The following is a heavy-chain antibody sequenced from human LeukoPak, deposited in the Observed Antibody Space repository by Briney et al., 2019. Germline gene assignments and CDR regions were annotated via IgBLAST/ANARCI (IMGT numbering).Heavy chain of an antibody. CDR1: GFTFSSYA. CDR3: AKARDYYDSSEVDY. V-gene: IGHV3-23*01. CDR2: ISGSGGST. D-gene: IGHD3-22*01. Sequence: GGSLRLSCAASGFTFSSYAMSWVRQAPGKGLEWVSAISGSGGSTYYADSVKGRFTISRDNSKNTLYLQMNSLRAEDTAVYYCAKARDYYDSSEVDYWGQGTLVTVSS. J-gene: IGHJ4*02.